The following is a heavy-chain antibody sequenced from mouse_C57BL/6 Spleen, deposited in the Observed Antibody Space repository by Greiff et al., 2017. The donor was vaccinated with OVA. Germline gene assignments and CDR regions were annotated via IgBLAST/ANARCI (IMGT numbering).Heavy chain of an antibody. CDR1: GYTFTSYW. Sequence: VQLQQPGTELVKPGASVKLSCKASGYTFTSYWMHWVKQRPGQGLEWIGNINPSNGGTNYNEKFKSKATLTVDKSSSTAYMQLSSLTSEDSAVYYCARSLSYYYGSSYGWYFDVGGTGTTVTVSS. CDR2: INPSNGGT. V-gene: IGHV1-53*01. J-gene: IGHJ1*03. D-gene: IGHD1-1*01. CDR3: ARSLSYYYGSSYGWYFDV.